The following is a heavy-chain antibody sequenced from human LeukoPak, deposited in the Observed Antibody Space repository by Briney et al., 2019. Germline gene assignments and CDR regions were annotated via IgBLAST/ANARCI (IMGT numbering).Heavy chain of an antibody. CDR2: IRYDGSNK. J-gene: IGHJ4*02. CDR3: AKDLPPLTPIREAGDY. CDR1: GFTFSSYG. V-gene: IGHV3-30*02. Sequence: GGSLRLSCAASGFTFSSYGMHWVRQAPGKGLEWVAFIRYDGSNKYYADSVKGRFTISRDNSKNTLYLQMNSLRAEDTAVYYCAKDLPPLTPIREAGDYWGQGTLVTVSS. D-gene: IGHD3-16*01.